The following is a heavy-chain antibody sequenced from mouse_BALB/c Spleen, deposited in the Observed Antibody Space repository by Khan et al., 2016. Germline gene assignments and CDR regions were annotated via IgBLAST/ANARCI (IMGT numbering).Heavy chain of an antibody. CDR1: GFNIKDTY. CDR3: ARVGNFAD. V-gene: IGHV14-3*02. D-gene: IGHD2-1*01. Sequence: VQLKQSGAELVKPVASVKLSCTASGFNIKDTYMHWVKQRPEQGLEWIGRIDPANGNTKYDPKFQGKATITADTSSNTAYLQLSSLTSEDTAVYYCARVGNFADWGQGTLVTVSA. CDR2: IDPANGNT. J-gene: IGHJ3*01.